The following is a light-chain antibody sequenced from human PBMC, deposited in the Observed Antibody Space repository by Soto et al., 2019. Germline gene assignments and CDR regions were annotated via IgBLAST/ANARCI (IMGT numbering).Light chain of an antibody. CDR1: ETLSSMY. V-gene: IGKV3-20*01. J-gene: IGKJ2*01. Sequence: EIVLTQSPGTLSLSPGERATLSCRSSETLSSMYLAWYQKKPGQPPRLLIYEDFTRAAGVPDRFSGSGSGTDFALTLSRLEPEDVAVYYCEQFGISPPYPFGQGTRLEIK. CDR3: EQFGISPPYP. CDR2: EDF.